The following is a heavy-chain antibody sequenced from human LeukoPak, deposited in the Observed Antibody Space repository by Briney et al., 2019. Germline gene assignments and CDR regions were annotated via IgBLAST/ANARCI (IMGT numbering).Heavy chain of an antibody. D-gene: IGHD3-16*01. CDR1: GGSISNSY. CDR2: IFYSGDT. CDR3: ARETSQKGAHYMDV. Sequence: SETLSLTCTVSGGSISNSYWSWIRQPPGKGLEYIGYIFYSGDTNYNPSLKGRVTISLDRSKNQFSLKLSSVTAADTAVYYCARETSQKGAHYMDVWGKGTTITISS. J-gene: IGHJ6*03. V-gene: IGHV4-59*01.